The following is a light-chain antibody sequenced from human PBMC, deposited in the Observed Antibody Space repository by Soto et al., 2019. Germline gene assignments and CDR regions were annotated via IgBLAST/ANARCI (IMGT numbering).Light chain of an antibody. CDR3: QQSYITPWT. Sequence: DIQMTHSPSSLSASVLYMVTITCRASQSISNYLNEYQQKPGKAPKLLIYAASSLQSGVPSRFSGSGSGTAFTLTISSLQPEDFATYYCQQSYITPWTFGQGTKVDIK. J-gene: IGKJ1*01. V-gene: IGKV1-39*01. CDR2: AAS. CDR1: QSISNY.